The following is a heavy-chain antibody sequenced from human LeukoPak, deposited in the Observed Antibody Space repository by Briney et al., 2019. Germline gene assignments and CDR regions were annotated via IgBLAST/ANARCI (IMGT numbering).Heavy chain of an antibody. D-gene: IGHD2-2*01. CDR1: GYTLTELS. Sequence: ASVKVSCKVSGYTLTELSMHWVRQAPGKGLEWMGGFDPEDGETIYAQKFQGRVTMTEDTSTDTAYMELSRLRSDDTAVYYCARLLSGSTSWLDAFDIWGQGTMVTVSS. J-gene: IGHJ3*02. CDR3: ARLLSGSTSWLDAFDI. V-gene: IGHV1-24*01. CDR2: FDPEDGET.